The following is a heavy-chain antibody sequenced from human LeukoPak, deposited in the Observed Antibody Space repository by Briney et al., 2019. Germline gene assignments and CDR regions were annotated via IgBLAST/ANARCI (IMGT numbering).Heavy chain of an antibody. Sequence: ASVKVSCKASGYTFSNYGISWVRQAPGQGLEWMGWITAFNGHTNYAQKLQGRVTMTTDTSTSTAYMELRSLRSDDTAVYYCARWVDILTGYSKYYFDYWGQGTLVTVSS. J-gene: IGHJ4*02. D-gene: IGHD3-9*01. CDR3: ARWVDILTGYSKYYFDY. CDR1: GYTFSNYG. V-gene: IGHV1-18*01. CDR2: ITAFNGHT.